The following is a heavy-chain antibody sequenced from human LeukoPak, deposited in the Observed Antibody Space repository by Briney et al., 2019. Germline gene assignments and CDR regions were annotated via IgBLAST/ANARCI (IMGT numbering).Heavy chain of an antibody. CDR2: IWYDGSNQ. J-gene: IGHJ4*02. Sequence: PWGSLTCNADAYGFTFSRMGLQRHRQAPGKGLEWVAVIWYDGSNQDYADSVKGRFTISRDNSKNTLYLQVSSLRAEDTAVYYCARDRWYDGSGYIAAFDYWGQGTLVTVS. CDR1: GFTFSRMG. CDR3: ARDRWYDGSGYIAAFDY. V-gene: IGHV3-33*01. D-gene: IGHD3-22*01.